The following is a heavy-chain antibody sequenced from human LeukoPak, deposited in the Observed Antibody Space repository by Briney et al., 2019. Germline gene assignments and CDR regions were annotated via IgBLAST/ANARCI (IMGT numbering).Heavy chain of an antibody. D-gene: IGHD2-2*01. CDR1: GGSFSGYY. CDR2: INHSGST. J-gene: IGHJ6*03. CDR3: ARVGYCSSTRNYYYYYYMDV. V-gene: IGHV4-34*01. Sequence: SETLSLTCAVYGGSFSGYYWSWIRQPPGKGLEWIGEINHSGSTNYHPSLKSRVTISVDTSKNQFSLKLSSVTAADTAVYYCARVGYCSSTRNYYYYYYMDVWGKGTTVTVSS.